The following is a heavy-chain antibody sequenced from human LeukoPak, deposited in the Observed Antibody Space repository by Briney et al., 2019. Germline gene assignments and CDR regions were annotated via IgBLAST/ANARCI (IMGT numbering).Heavy chain of an antibody. CDR3: ARVGYDSSGYYLDY. J-gene: IGHJ4*02. D-gene: IGHD3-22*01. CDR2: IYYSGST. Sequence: SETLSLTCTVSGGSISSYYWSWIRQPPGEGLEWIGYIYYSGSTNYNPSLKSRVTISVDTSKNQFSLKLSSVTAADTAVYYCARVGYDSSGYYLDYWGQGTLVTVSS. V-gene: IGHV4-59*01. CDR1: GGSISSYY.